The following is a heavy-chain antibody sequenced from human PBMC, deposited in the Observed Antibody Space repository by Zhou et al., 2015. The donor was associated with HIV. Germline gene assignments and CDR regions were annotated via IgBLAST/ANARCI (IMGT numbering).Heavy chain of an antibody. CDR1: GDTFNIYA. Sequence: QVQLVQSGAEVKKPGSSVKVSCKASGDTFNIYAFNWVRQAPGQGLEWMGGIIPIFGTANYAQKFQGRVTITADESTSTAYMELSSLRSEDTAVYYCARDRDSSGWPFDYWGQGTLVTVSS. V-gene: IGHV1-69*01. D-gene: IGHD6-19*01. J-gene: IGHJ4*02. CDR2: IIPIFGTA. CDR3: ARDRDSSGWPFDY.